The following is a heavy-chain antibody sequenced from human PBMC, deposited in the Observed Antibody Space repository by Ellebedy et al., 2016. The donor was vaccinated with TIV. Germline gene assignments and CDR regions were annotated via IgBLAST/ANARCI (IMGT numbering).Heavy chain of an antibody. CDR1: GYIFTDYW. V-gene: IGHV5-51*01. D-gene: IGHD3-10*01. CDR2: IYPDDSDT. Sequence: GESLKISCYGSGYIFTDYWIGWVRQIPGKGLEWMGIIYPDDSDTRYSPTFQGQVTMSADKSTNTAYLQLNSLTASDTGIYYCARLLVRGVYAFDVWGPGTSVTVSS. CDR3: ARLLVRGVYAFDV. J-gene: IGHJ3*01.